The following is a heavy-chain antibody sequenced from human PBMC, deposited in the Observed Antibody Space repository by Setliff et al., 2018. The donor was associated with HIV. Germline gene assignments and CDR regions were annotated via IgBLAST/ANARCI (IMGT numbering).Heavy chain of an antibody. J-gene: IGHJ4*02. V-gene: IGHV3-11*01. Sequence: LSLSCAASGFTFSDYYMSWVRQAPGKGLEWVSYISSSSSSIYHADSVKGRFTISRDNAKNTLYLQMNSLKTEDTAVYYCSTDLPSSGFFPDYWGQGTLVTVSS. CDR2: ISSSSSSI. D-gene: IGHD6-19*01. CDR3: STDLPSSGFFPDY. CDR1: GFTFSDYY.